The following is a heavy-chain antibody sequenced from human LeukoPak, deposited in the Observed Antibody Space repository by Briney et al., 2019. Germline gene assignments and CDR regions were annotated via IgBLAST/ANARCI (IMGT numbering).Heavy chain of an antibody. V-gene: IGHV1-69*06. Sequence: SVKVSCKASGGTFSSYAISWVRQAPGQGLEWMGGIIPIFGTANYAQKFQGRVTVTADKSTSTAYMELSSLRSEDTAVYYCARRVTKWNWFDPWGQGTLVTVSS. CDR1: GGTFSSYA. J-gene: IGHJ5*02. D-gene: IGHD4-17*01. CDR2: IIPIFGTA. CDR3: ARRVTKWNWFDP.